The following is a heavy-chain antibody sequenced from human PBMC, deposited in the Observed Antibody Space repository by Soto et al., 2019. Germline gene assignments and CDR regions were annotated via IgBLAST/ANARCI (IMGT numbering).Heavy chain of an antibody. CDR3: AKCFPSARTKYYFDY. J-gene: IGHJ4*02. V-gene: IGHV3-23*01. CDR2: ISGSGGST. CDR1: GFTFSSYA. Sequence: PGGSLRLSCAASGFTFSSYAMGWVRQAPGKGLEWVSAISGSGGSTYYADSVKGRFTISRDNSKNTLYLQMNSLRAEDTAVYYCAKCFPSARTKYYFDYWGQGTLVTVSS.